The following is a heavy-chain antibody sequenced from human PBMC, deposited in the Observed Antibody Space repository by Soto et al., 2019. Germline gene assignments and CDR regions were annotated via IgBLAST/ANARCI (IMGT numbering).Heavy chain of an antibody. CDR2: IYWDDDK. CDR3: AHLNATSGYDWRYDP. V-gene: IGHV2-5*02. D-gene: IGHD5-12*01. Sequence: XGPTLVNPPQTLPLTCNFSVFSLTNKGVGVGWIRQPPRKALEWLGIIYWDDDKRYRPSLNNRLTITKDTSKNQVVLTMTNVDTVDTATYYCAHLNATSGYDWRYDPCGQRTLVTVSS. CDR1: VFSLTNKGVG. J-gene: IGHJ5*02.